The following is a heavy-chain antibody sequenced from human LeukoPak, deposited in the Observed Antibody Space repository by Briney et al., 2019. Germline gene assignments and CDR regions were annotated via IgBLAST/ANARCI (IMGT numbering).Heavy chain of an antibody. CDR1: GGSFSGYY. CDR2: INHSGST. D-gene: IGHD2-21*01. V-gene: IGHV4-34*01. CDR3: ARSDVARSWFDP. Sequence: SETLSLTCAVYGGSFSGYYWSWIRQPPGKGLEWIGEINHSGSTNYNPSLKSRVTISVDTSKNQFSLKLSSVTAADTAVYYCARSDVARSWFDPWGQGILVTVSS. J-gene: IGHJ5*02.